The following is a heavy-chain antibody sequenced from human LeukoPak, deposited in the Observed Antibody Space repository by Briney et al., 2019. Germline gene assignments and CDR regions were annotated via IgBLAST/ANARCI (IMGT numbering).Heavy chain of an antibody. Sequence: SETLSLTCGVSGGSISNTNWWTWVRQPPGKGLEWIGEVNLQGSTNYNPSLKSRVAISVDKSENHISLKLTSVTAADTAVYYCARDRVNWNDVGGLFDYWGQGTLVTVSS. J-gene: IGHJ4*02. CDR3: ARDRVNWNDVGGLFDY. V-gene: IGHV4-4*02. D-gene: IGHD1-1*01. CDR1: GGSISNTNW. CDR2: VNLQGST.